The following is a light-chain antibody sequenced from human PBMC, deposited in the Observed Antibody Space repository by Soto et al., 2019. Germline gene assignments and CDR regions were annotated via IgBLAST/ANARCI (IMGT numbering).Light chain of an antibody. CDR2: DAS. Sequence: EIVLTQSPATLSLSPGERATLSCRASQSVSSYLAWYQQKPGQDPRLLIYDASNRATGIPARFSGSGSGTDFTLTISSLEPEDFAVYYCQQRSNWSLFTFGPGTKVDIK. CDR1: QSVSSY. J-gene: IGKJ3*01. V-gene: IGKV3-11*01. CDR3: QQRSNWSLFT.